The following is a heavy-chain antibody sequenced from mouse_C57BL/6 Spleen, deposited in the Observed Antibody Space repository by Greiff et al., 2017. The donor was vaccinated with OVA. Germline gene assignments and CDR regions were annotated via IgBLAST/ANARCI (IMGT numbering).Heavy chain of an antibody. V-gene: IGHV1-22*01. CDR1: GYTFTDYN. CDR3: ARRAPLYYYAMDY. Sequence: VQLQQSGPELVKPGASVKMSCKASGYTFTDYNMHWVKQSHGKSLEWIGYINPNNGGTSYNQKFKGKATLTVNKSSSTAYMEFRSLTSEDSAVYYCARRAPLYYYAMDYWGQGTSVTVSS. J-gene: IGHJ4*01. D-gene: IGHD1-1*02. CDR2: INPNNGGT.